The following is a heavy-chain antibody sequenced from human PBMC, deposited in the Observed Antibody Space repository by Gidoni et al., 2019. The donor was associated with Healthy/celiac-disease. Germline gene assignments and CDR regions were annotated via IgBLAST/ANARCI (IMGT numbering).Heavy chain of an antibody. V-gene: IGHV3-30*18. D-gene: IGHD6-6*01. J-gene: IGHJ4*02. CDR1: GFTFSSYG. Sequence: QVQLVESGGGVVQPGRSLRLSCAASGFTFSSYGMHWVRQAPGKGLEWVAVISYDGSNKYYADSVKGRFTISRDNSKNTLYLQMNSLRAEDTAVYYCANLHTRIAAGAIDYWGQGTLVTVSS. CDR3: ANLHTRIAAGAIDY. CDR2: ISYDGSNK.